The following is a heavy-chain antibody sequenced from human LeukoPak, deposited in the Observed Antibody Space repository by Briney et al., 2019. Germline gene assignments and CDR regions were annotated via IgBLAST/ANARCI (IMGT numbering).Heavy chain of an antibody. D-gene: IGHD3-22*01. CDR1: RGTFSRYT. V-gene: IGHV1-69*02. Sequence: PVRISCKASRGTFSRYTISWVRQAPGHGREWRGRIIPILGIANYAQKFQGRVTITAYKSTSTAYMELSSLGSEDTAVYYCAISYYYDSSGYYVLLSDYWGQGTLVTVSS. CDR3: AISYYYDSSGYYVLLSDY. CDR2: IIPILGIA. J-gene: IGHJ4*02.